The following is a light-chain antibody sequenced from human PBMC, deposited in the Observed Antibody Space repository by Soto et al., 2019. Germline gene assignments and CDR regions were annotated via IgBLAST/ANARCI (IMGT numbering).Light chain of an antibody. Sequence: IGMTQPPATRSVSPGEGPTLSCRASQGVSSNLAWSGREPGQGPRLLIYGPSTRATGIPARFSGSASGTEFTLTIRTLHSEDFAVYYCQQYNNWPQWKFGQVTKV. V-gene: IGKV3-15*01. CDR2: GPS. J-gene: IGKJ1*01. CDR3: QQYNNWPQWK. CDR1: QGVSSN.